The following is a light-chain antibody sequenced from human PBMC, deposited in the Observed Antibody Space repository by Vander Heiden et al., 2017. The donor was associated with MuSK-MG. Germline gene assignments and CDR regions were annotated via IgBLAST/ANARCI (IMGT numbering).Light chain of an antibody. CDR2: DVS. CDR1: SRDVGGYNY. Sequence: HSALTQPAALSWSPEPSSTISCTGTSRDVGGYNYVSWYQQHPVQAPKLIIYDVSNRPAGVSNCFSGYKSGITASLTISGVQAEDDADYYCSSYTSSSARFGGGTKLTVL. CDR3: SSYTSSSAR. J-gene: IGLJ2*01. V-gene: IGLV2-14*01.